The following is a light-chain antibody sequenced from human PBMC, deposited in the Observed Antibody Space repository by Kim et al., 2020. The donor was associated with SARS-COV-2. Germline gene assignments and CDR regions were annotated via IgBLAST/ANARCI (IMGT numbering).Light chain of an antibody. Sequence: CVSPGERATLSCGASGSVSSSLAWYQQNTGQAPRLLIYDTSNRAAGIPARFSGSGSGTDFTLTISSLEPEDFAVYYCQDRSNWPPAFGGGTKLEI. J-gene: IGKJ4*01. CDR1: GSVSSS. V-gene: IGKV3-11*01. CDR3: QDRSNWPPA. CDR2: DTS.